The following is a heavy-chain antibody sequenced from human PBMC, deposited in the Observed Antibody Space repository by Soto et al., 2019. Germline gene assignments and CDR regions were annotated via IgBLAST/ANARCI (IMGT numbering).Heavy chain of an antibody. CDR3: ASYIWGVGSWSQEANFDY. D-gene: IGHD6-13*01. CDR2: IIPSFGTA. Sequence: QVQLVQSGAEVKKPGSSVKVSCKASGGTFSSYAISWVRQAPGQGLEWMGGIIPSFGTANNAQKFQGRVTITADESTSTAYLELSVLRSENTAVYYCASYIWGVGSWSQEANFDYWGQGTLVTVSS. CDR1: GGTFSSYA. V-gene: IGHV1-69*01. J-gene: IGHJ4*02.